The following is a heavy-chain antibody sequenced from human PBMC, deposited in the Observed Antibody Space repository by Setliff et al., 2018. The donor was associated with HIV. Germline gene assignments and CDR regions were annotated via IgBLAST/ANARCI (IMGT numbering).Heavy chain of an antibody. Sequence: KPSETLSLTCTVSGGSISTYYWNWIRQSPGTGLEWIGDINYRGVTYYNPSLKSRVTSSLDTSKNQFSLTLTSVTAADTAVYYCARDSNPAGSPGYEYARRGAFDLWGPGTPVTVSS. V-gene: IGHV4-59*01. CDR2: INYRGVT. CDR3: ARDSNPAGSPGYEYARRGAFDL. J-gene: IGHJ3*01. CDR1: GGSISTYY. D-gene: IGHD5-12*01.